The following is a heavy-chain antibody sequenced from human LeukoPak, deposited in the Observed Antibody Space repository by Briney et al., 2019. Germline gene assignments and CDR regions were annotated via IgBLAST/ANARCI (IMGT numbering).Heavy chain of an antibody. CDR2: IYYSGST. V-gene: IGHV4-39*01. J-gene: IGHJ4*02. CDR1: GGSISSSSYY. Sequence: PSETLSLTCTVSGGSISSSSYYWGWIRQPPGKGLEWIGSIYYSGSTYYNPSLKSRVTISVDTSKNQFSLKLSSVTAADTSVYYCARQKGYYFDYWGQGTLVPVSS. CDR3: ARQKGYYFDY.